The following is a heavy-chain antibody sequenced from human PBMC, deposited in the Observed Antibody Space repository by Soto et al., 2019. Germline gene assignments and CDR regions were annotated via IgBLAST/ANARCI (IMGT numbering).Heavy chain of an antibody. CDR2: ISYDGSNK. Sequence: QVQLVESGGGVVQPGRSLRLSCAASGFTFSSYGMHWVRQAPGKGLEWVAVISYDGSNKYYADSVKGRFTISRDNSKNTLYLQMNSLRAEDTAVYYCAKDPHVYGEYVAGYFQHWGQGTLVTVSS. J-gene: IGHJ1*01. CDR3: AKDPHVYGEYVAGYFQH. CDR1: GFTFSSYG. D-gene: IGHD4-17*01. V-gene: IGHV3-30*18.